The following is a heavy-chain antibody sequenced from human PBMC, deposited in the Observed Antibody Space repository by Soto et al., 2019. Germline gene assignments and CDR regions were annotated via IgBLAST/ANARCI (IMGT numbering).Heavy chain of an antibody. CDR3: ASGGTTVNRRFDF. J-gene: IGHJ4*02. CDR1: GGTSSSYA. V-gene: IGHV1-69*01. D-gene: IGHD4-4*01. Sequence: QVQVVQSGAEVKKPGSSVRVSCKASGGTSSSYAITWMRQAPGQGLEWMGGIIPILDTTDYAQKFQGRVTFTSDESTSTVYMDLCSLTSEDTAVYYCASGGTTVNRRFDFWGQGTLVTVSS. CDR2: IIPILDTT.